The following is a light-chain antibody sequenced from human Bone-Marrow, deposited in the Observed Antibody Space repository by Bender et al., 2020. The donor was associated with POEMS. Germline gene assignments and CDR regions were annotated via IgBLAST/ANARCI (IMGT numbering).Light chain of an antibody. J-gene: IGLJ2*01. CDR1: NVGSKN. Sequence: SYELTQPLSVSVALGQTATITCEGNNVGSKNVHWYQQKPGQAPVVVIYRDSSRPSGIPERFSGSNSDNTATLTITRAQAGDEADYYCQVWDSSTGAVFGGGTKLTVL. CDR3: QVWDSSTGAV. V-gene: IGLV3-9*01. CDR2: RDS.